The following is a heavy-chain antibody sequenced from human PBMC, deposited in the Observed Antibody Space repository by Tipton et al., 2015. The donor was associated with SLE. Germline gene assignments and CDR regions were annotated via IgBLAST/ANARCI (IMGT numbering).Heavy chain of an antibody. V-gene: IGHV3-33*06. D-gene: IGHD3-22*01. Sequence: SGFTFSSYGMHWVRQAPGKGLEWVAVIWYDGSNKYYADSVKGRFTISRDNSKNTLYLQMNSLRAEDTAVYYCAKDLTMIVGDAFDIWGQGTMVTVSS. CDR3: AKDLTMIVGDAFDI. CDR2: IWYDGSNK. CDR1: GFTFSSYG. J-gene: IGHJ3*02.